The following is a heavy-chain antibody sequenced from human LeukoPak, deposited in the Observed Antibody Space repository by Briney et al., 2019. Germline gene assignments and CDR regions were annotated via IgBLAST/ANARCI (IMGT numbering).Heavy chain of an antibody. CDR1: GGSISSYY. CDR2: IYTSGST. CDR3: AKSPSGRGGYNWFDP. V-gene: IGHV4-4*07. Sequence: PSETLSLSCTVSGGSISSYYWSWIRQPAGKGLEWIGRIYTSGSTNYNPSLKSRVTMSVDTSKNQFSLNLSSVTAADTAVYYCAKSPSGRGGYNWFDPWGQGTLVPVSS. J-gene: IGHJ5*02. D-gene: IGHD3-16*01.